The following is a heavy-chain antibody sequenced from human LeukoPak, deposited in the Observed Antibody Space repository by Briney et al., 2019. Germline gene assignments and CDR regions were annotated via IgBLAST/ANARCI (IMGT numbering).Heavy chain of an antibody. V-gene: IGHV3-30*18. Sequence: GGSLRLSCAASGFTFSNYVMQWVRQAPGKGLEWVALIAHDGSNKYYADSVKGRFTISRENSKSTVYLQMNSLRPEDTAVYYCAELGITMIGGVWGKGTTVTVSS. D-gene: IGHD3-10*02. CDR2: IAHDGSNK. CDR1: GFTFSNYV. CDR3: AELGITMIGGV. J-gene: IGHJ6*04.